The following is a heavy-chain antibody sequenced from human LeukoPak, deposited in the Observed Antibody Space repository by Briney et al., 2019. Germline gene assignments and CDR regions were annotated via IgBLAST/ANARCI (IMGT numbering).Heavy chain of an antibody. D-gene: IGHD4-17*01. Sequence: GGPLRLSCAASGFTFSSYWMSWVRQAPGKGLEWVANIKKDGSEKYYVDSVKGRFTISRDNAKNSLYLQMNSLRAEDTAVYYCARGYGDYAYFDYWGQGTLVTVSS. CDR3: ARGYGDYAYFDY. J-gene: IGHJ4*02. CDR1: GFTFSSYW. V-gene: IGHV3-7*04. CDR2: IKKDGSEK.